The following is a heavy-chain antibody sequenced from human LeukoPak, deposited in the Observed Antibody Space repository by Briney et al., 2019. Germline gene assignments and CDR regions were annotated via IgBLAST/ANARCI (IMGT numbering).Heavy chain of an antibody. V-gene: IGHV4-59*12. CDR1: GGSISSYY. J-gene: IGHJ6*03. CDR3: ARDYGRPIYYYGSGSYWSYYYYMDV. D-gene: IGHD3-10*01. Sequence: PSETLSLTCTVSGGSISSYYWSWIRQPPGKGLEWIGYIYYSGSTNYNPSLKSRVTMSVDTSKNQFSLKLSSVTAADTAVYYCARDYGRPIYYYGSGSYWSYYYYMDVWGKGTTVTISS. CDR2: IYYSGST.